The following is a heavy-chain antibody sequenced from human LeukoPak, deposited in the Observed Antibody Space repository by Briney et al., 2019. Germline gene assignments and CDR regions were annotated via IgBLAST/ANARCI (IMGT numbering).Heavy chain of an antibody. D-gene: IGHD3-22*01. CDR1: GYTFTSYG. V-gene: IGHV1-18*01. J-gene: IGHJ4*02. Sequence: ASVKASCKASGYTFTSYGISWVRQAPGQGLEWMGWISAYNGNTNYAQKLQGRVTMTTDTSTSTAYMELRSLRSDDTAVYYCARVRDYDRTFDYWGQGTLVTVSS. CDR3: ARVRDYDRTFDY. CDR2: ISAYNGNT.